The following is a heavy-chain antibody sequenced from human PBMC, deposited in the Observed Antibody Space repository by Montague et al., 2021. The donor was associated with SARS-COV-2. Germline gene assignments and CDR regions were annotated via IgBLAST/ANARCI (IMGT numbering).Heavy chain of an antibody. Sequence: SETLSLTCTVSGGSISSSSYYWGWIRQPPGKGLEWIGNIFYSGSTFYNPSLKSRVTISVDTFKNQFSPKLSSVTAADSAVYYCARDSGYYDSSGYSYDAFDIWGQGTKVTVSS. CDR3: ARDSGYYDSSGYSYDAFDI. CDR1: GGSISSSSYY. D-gene: IGHD3-22*01. V-gene: IGHV4-39*07. CDR2: IFYSGST. J-gene: IGHJ3*02.